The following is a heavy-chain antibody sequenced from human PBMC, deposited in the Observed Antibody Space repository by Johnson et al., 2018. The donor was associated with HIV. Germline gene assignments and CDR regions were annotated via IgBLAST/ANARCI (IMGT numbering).Heavy chain of an antibody. CDR3: ARVVQHSHAFDI. D-gene: IGHD3-10*01. CDR2: TRNKANSYTT. V-gene: IGHV3-72*01. CDR1: GFTFSDHY. J-gene: IGHJ3*02. Sequence: VQLVESGGGLVQPGGSLRLSCAASGFTFSDHYMDWVRQAPGKGLEWVGRTRNKANSYTTEYAASVKGRFTISRDDSKNSLYLQMNSLKTEDTAVYYCARVVQHSHAFDIWGQGTMVTVSS.